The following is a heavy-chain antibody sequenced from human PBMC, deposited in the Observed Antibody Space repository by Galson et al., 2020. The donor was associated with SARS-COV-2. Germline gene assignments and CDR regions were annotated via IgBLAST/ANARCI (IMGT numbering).Heavy chain of an antibody. CDR3: ARDGQLSSGWAFDY. CDR2: IYYDGSEK. CDR1: GFTFSSHD. J-gene: IGHJ4*02. Sequence: GGSLRLSCAASGFTFSSHDMHWVRQAPGKGLEWVAQIYYDGSEKYYGDSVKGRFTISRDSSKNTVYLQMDNLRADDTAVYYCARDGQLSSGWAFDYWGQGTLVTVSS. V-gene: IGHV3-33*01. D-gene: IGHD6-19*01.